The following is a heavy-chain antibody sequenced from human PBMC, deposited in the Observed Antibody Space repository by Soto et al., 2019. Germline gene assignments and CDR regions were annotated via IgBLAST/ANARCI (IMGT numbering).Heavy chain of an antibody. V-gene: IGHV4-61*01. CDR3: ARDFAYFDS. D-gene: IGHD3-3*01. J-gene: IGHJ4*02. CDR1: GGSSKSGSYS. CDR2: VYHTGRT. Sequence: SETLSLTCTVSGGSSKSGSYSWSWIRQPPGKGLEWIGYVYHTGRTSYNPSLKSRVSISMDTSKNQFSLNLDSVTAADTAVYFCARDFAYFDSWGQGTLVTVSS.